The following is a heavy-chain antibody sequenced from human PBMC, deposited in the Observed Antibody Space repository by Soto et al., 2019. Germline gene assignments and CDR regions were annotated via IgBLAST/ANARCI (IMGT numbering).Heavy chain of an antibody. CDR2: IMPIFRAP. Sequence: QVQLVQSGAEVKKPGSSVKVSCKASGGAFSDYAFSWVRQAPGQGLEWLGGIMPIFRAPDYAQKFQGRVTITADEFTRKANMEMNSLRYEETAVYYCVSWLKGPVTGSNASGMAVWGRGTTVTVS. J-gene: IGHJ6*02. CDR1: GGAFSDYA. CDR3: VSWLKGPVTGSNASGMAV. D-gene: IGHD4-4*01. V-gene: IGHV1-69*12.